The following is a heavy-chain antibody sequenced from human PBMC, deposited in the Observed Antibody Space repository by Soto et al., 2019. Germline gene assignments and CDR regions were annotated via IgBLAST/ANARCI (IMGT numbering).Heavy chain of an antibody. J-gene: IGHJ3*02. Sequence: QVQLQESGPGLVKPSQTLSLTCTVSGGSISRGGYYWSWIRQHPGKGLGGIGYIYYSGSTYYNPSLESRVTISVDTCKNQFSLKLSSVTAADTAVYYCARDRYCSSTSCHHDAFDIWGQGTMVTVSS. CDR3: ARDRYCSSTSCHHDAFDI. V-gene: IGHV4-31*03. CDR1: GGSISRGGYY. D-gene: IGHD2-2*01. CDR2: IYYSGST.